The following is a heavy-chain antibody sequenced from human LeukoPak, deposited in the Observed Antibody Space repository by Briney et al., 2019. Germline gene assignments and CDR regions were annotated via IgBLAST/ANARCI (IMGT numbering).Heavy chain of an antibody. D-gene: IGHD4-17*01. CDR2: ISYSGST. J-gene: IGHJ4*02. V-gene: IGHV4-59*08. Sequence: SETLSLTCSVSGGSITVYYWNWIRQSPGKGLEWIGSISYSGSTNYNPSLKSRVTISIDTSKNQFSLKLSSVTAADTAVYYCASRHGDYDYWGQGTLVTVSS. CDR1: GGSITVYY. CDR3: ASRHGDYDY.